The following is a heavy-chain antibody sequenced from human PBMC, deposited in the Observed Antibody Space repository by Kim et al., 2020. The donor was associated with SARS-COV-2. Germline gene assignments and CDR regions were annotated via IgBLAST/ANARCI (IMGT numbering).Heavy chain of an antibody. Sequence: SRVTISVDKSKNQFSLKLSSVTAADTAVYYCARGAYCSSTSCYGEDAFDIWGQGTMVTVSS. CDR3: ARGAYCSSTSCYGEDAFDI. V-gene: IGHV4-4*02. J-gene: IGHJ3*02. D-gene: IGHD2-2*01.